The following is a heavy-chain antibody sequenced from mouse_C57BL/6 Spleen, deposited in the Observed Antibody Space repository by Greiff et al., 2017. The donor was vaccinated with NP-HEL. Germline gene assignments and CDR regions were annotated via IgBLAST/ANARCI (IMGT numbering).Heavy chain of an antibody. CDR2: ISYDGSN. J-gene: IGHJ2*01. V-gene: IGHV3-6*01. CDR3: AREATNFDY. CDR1: GYSITSGYY. D-gene: IGHD1-1*01. Sequence: EVKVEESGPGLVKPSQSLSLTCSVTGYSITSGYYWNWIRQFPGNKLEWMGYISYDGSNNYNPSLKNRISITRDTSKNQFFLKLNSVTTEDTATYYCAREATNFDYWGQGTTLTVSS.